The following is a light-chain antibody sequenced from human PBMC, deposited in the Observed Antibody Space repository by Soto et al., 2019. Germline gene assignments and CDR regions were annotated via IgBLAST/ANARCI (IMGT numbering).Light chain of an antibody. CDR3: SSYASSSLGV. CDR1: SSDVGGYNY. V-gene: IGLV2-14*01. Sequence: QSVLTQPASVSGSPGQSITISCTGTSSDVGGYNYVSWYQQHPGKAPKLMIYEVSNRPSGVSNRFSGSKSGNTASLTISGVQAEDEGDYYCSSYASSSLGVFGTGTKVTVL. J-gene: IGLJ1*01. CDR2: EVS.